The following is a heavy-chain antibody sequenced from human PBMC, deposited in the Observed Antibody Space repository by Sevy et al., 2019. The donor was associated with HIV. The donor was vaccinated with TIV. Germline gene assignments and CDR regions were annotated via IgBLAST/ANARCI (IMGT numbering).Heavy chain of an antibody. CDR1: GFTFSSYW. Sequence: GGSLRPSCAASGFTFSSYWMSWVRQAPGKGLEWVANIKQDGSEKYYVDSVKGRFTISRDNAKNSLYLQMNSLRAEDTAVYYCARDRVYYYGSGSYTYYFDYWGQGTLVTVSS. V-gene: IGHV3-7*01. J-gene: IGHJ4*02. CDR3: ARDRVYYYGSGSYTYYFDY. D-gene: IGHD3-10*01. CDR2: IKQDGSEK.